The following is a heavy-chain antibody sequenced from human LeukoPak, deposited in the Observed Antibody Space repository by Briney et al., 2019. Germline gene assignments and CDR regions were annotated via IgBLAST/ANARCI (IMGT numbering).Heavy chain of an antibody. J-gene: IGHJ4*02. V-gene: IGHV3-23*01. CDR3: ANLVATGLDY. CDR2: INSVGSST. D-gene: IGHD3-10*01. Sequence: QTGGSLRLSCAASGFTFSSYATSWVRQAPGKGLEWVSAINSVGSSTYYADSVKGRFTISRDNSKNTLDLQMNSLRAEDTALYYCANLVATGLDYWGQGTLVTVSS. CDR1: GFTFSSYA.